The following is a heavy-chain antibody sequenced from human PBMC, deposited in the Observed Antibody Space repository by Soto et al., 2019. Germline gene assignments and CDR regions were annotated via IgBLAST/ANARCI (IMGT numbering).Heavy chain of an antibody. CDR3: ARGQADTAMVNWYFDL. D-gene: IGHD5-18*01. CDR1: GFTFSDYY. Sequence: QVQLVESGGGLVKPGGSLRLSCAASGFTFSDYYMSWIRQAPGKGLEWVSYISSSSSYTNYADSVKGRFTISRDNAKNSLYLQMNSLRAEDTAVYYCARGQADTAMVNWYFDLWGRGTLVTVSS. V-gene: IGHV3-11*05. CDR2: ISSSSSYT. J-gene: IGHJ2*01.